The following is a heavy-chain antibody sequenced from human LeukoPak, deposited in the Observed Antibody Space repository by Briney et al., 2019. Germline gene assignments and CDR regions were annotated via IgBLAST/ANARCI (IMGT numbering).Heavy chain of an antibody. CDR3: ARAGRRGSYGDPQTYYYYYYMDV. D-gene: IGHD4-17*01. J-gene: IGHJ6*03. V-gene: IGHV3-48*01. Sequence: GGSLRLSCAASGLTFSIHWMNWVRQAPGKGLEWVSYISSSSSTIYYADSVKGRFTISRDNAKNSLYLQMNSLRAEDTAVYYCARAGRRGSYGDPQTYYYYYYMDVWGKGTTVTVSS. CDR2: ISSSSSTI. CDR1: GLTFSIHW.